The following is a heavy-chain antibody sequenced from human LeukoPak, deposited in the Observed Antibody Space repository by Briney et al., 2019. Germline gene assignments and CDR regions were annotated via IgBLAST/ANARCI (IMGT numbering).Heavy chain of an antibody. J-gene: IGHJ4*02. Sequence: NPGGSLRLSCAASGFTFSSYSMNWVRQAPGKGLEWISYIDSGSDDILHADSVRGRFAISRDNAKNTLYLEMNSLRAEDTAVYYCARDTYRPQLIDSWGQGTLVTVSS. V-gene: IGHV3-21*05. D-gene: IGHD5-18*01. CDR3: ARDTYRPQLIDS. CDR1: GFTFSSYS. CDR2: IDSGSDDI.